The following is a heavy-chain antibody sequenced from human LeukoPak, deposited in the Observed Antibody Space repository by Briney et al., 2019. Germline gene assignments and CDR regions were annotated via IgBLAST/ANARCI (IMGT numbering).Heavy chain of an antibody. V-gene: IGHV4-34*01. D-gene: IGHD3-10*01. CDR1: GGSFSGYY. CDR3: ARGPRITMVRGNWFDP. J-gene: IGHJ5*02. CDR2: INHSGST. Sequence: PSETLSLTCAVYGGSFSGYYWSWIRQPPGKGLEWIGEINHSGSTNYNPSLKSRVTISVDTSKNQFPLKLSSVTAADTAVYYCARGPRITMVRGNWFDPWGQGTLVTVSS.